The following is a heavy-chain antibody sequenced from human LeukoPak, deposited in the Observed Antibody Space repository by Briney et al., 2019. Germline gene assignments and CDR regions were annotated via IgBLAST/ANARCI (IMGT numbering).Heavy chain of an antibody. CDR1: GFTFSSYW. CDR3: ASTKWLARFDY. Sequence: GGSLRLSCAASGFTFSSYWMHWVRQAPGKGLVWVSRINSDGSSTSYADSVEGRFTISRDNAKNTLYLQMNSLRAEDTDVYYCASTKWLARFDYWGQGTLVTVSS. CDR2: INSDGSST. J-gene: IGHJ4*02. V-gene: IGHV3-74*01. D-gene: IGHD6-19*01.